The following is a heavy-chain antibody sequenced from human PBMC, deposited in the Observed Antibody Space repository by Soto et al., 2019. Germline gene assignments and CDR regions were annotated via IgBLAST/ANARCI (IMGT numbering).Heavy chain of an antibody. CDR1: GGSISSGGYY. CDR2: IYYSGST. J-gene: IGHJ4*02. CDR3: ATWANYYDSSGYSLFDY. V-gene: IGHV4-31*03. D-gene: IGHD3-22*01. Sequence: SETLSLTCTVSGGSISSGGYYWSWIRQHPGKGLEWIGYIYYSGSTYYNPSLKSRVTISVDTSKNQFSLKLSSVTAADTAVYYCATWANYYDSSGYSLFDYWGQGTLVTVSS.